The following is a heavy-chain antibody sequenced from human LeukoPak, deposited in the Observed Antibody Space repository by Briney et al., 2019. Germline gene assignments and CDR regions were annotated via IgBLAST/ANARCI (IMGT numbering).Heavy chain of an antibody. D-gene: IGHD6-13*01. CDR1: GFTFSSYA. J-gene: IGHJ4*02. Sequence: GGSLRLSCAASGFTFSSYAMSWVRQAPGMGLEWVSAISGSGGSTYYADSVKGRFTISRDNSKNTLYLQMNSLRAEDTAVYYCAKDHVSSSWMSYFDYWGQGTLVTVSS. CDR3: AKDHVSSSWMSYFDY. CDR2: ISGSGGST. V-gene: IGHV3-23*01.